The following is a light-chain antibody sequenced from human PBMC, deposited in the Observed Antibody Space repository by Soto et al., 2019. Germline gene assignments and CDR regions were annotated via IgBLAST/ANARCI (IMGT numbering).Light chain of an antibody. Sequence: QSALTQVVSVSGSPGQSITISCTGTSSDVGNYNHFSWYQQHPGKAPKLMIYNVDYRPSGVSNRFSGSKSGNTASLSISGLQAEDEAYYYCSSYTKTDTVIFGGGTKLTVL. CDR3: SSYTKTDTVI. CDR2: NVD. CDR1: SSDVGNYNH. V-gene: IGLV2-14*03. J-gene: IGLJ2*01.